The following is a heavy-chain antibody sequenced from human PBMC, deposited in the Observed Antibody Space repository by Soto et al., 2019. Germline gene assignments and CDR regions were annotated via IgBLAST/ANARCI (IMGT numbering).Heavy chain of an antibody. CDR3: TTDPTVVRDFDL. CDR1: GFTFSNAW. D-gene: IGHD4-17*01. Sequence: EVQLVESGGGLVKPGGSLRLSCAASGFTFSNAWMNWVRQAPGKGLEWVGRIKSKADGGTTDYAAPVKGRFTISRDDSKNTLYLQMNSLKTEDTAVYYCTTDPTVVRDFDLWGRGTLVTVSS. V-gene: IGHV3-15*07. J-gene: IGHJ2*01. CDR2: IKSKADGGTT.